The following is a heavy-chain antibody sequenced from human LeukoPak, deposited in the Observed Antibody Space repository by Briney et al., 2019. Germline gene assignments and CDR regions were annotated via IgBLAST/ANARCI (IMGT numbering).Heavy chain of an antibody. CDR2: ISAYNGNT. J-gene: IGHJ4*02. CDR3: ARDFPLVGLDYGGNVGVFDY. D-gene: IGHD2-15*01. Sequence: ASVNVSCKASGYTFTSYGISWVRQAPGQGLEWLGWISAYNGNTNYAQKFQGRVTMTTDTSTSTAYMELRSLRSDDTAVYYCARDFPLVGLDYGGNVGVFDYWGQGTLVTVSS. V-gene: IGHV1-18*01. CDR1: GYTFTSYG.